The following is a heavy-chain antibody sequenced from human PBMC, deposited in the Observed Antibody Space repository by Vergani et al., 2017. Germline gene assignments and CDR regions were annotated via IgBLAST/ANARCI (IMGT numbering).Heavy chain of an antibody. J-gene: IGHJ4*02. CDR2: INPIDSKI. D-gene: IGHD2-21*01. V-gene: IGHV5-51*01. Sequence: EVMLVQSGAEVKKPGESVKISCKYSESSFISNEIAWVRQMSGKGLQWMGNINPIDSKIAYSPSFLGQAIMSLDKSITTAYLQWRSLKASDTAIYYCTRHXPCGDGACLHFDHWGQGTQVTVSS. CDR3: TRHXPCGDGACLHFDH. CDR1: ESSFISNE.